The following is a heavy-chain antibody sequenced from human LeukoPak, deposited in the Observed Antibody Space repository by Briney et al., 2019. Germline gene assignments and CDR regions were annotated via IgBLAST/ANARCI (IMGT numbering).Heavy chain of an antibody. CDR2: TYYRSRWYI. V-gene: IGHV6-1*01. J-gene: IGHJ6*02. CDR3: TRDQDGMDV. Sequence: SQTLSLTCAISGDSVSSNIAAWNWIRQSPSRGLEWLGRTYYRSRWYIDYAASVKSRLTINPDTSKNQFSLQLYSVTPEDTGVYYCTRDQDGMDVWGQGTTVTVSS. CDR1: GDSVSSNIAA.